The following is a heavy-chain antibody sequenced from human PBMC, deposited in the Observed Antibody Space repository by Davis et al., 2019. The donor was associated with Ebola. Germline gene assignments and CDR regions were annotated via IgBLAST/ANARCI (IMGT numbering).Heavy chain of an antibody. CDR3: ARGWLRGGMDV. V-gene: IGHV6-1*01. J-gene: IGHJ6*04. CDR2: TYFNSKYYS. CDR1: GDSVSINSAG. Sequence: PSETLSLTCVISGDSVSINSAGWNWIRQSPSRGLEWLGRTYFNSKYYSDYAVSVRGRISIDADPSKNLFSLQLNSVTPEDTAVYYCARGWLRGGMDVWGEGTTVTVSS. D-gene: IGHD5-18*01.